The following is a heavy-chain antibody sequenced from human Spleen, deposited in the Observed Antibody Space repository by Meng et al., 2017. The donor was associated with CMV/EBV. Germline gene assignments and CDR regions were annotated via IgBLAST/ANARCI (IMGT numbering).Heavy chain of an antibody. Sequence: ASVKVSCKASGYTFTGYYLHWVRQAPGQGLEWMGWINPDSGGTNYAQKFLGRVTMTTDTSITTAYMELSRLRSDDTAVYYCARDLRFLGRSYGMDVWGQGTTVTVSS. CDR3: ARDLRFLGRSYGMDV. V-gene: IGHV1-2*02. CDR1: GYTFTGYY. CDR2: INPDSGGT. J-gene: IGHJ6*02. D-gene: IGHD3-3*01.